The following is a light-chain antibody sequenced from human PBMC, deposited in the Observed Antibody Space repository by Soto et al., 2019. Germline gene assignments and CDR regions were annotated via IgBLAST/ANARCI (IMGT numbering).Light chain of an antibody. CDR2: GAS. Sequence: IVMTQSPATLSVSPWESATLSCRASQSVSNNLTWYQQKPGQAPRLLIYGASARATGIPDRFSGGGSGAEYTLTISSLQSEDFAVYYCQQYGKWPRTFGQGTKVDIK. CDR1: QSVSNN. J-gene: IGKJ1*01. V-gene: IGKV3-15*01. CDR3: QQYGKWPRT.